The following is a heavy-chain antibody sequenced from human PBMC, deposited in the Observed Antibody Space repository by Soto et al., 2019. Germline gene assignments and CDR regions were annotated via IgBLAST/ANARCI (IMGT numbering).Heavy chain of an antibody. CDR1: RFTFSDAL. V-gene: IGHV3-15*01. CDR3: TTDLWRIAVVVGSTGYFNP. D-gene: IGHD2-15*01. CDR2: IKSKSDGGTT. J-gene: IGHJ5*02. Sequence: GGSLRLSCAASRFTFSDALMSWVRQSPGKGLDWVGRIKSKSDGGTTEYAAPVRGRFTISRDDSKNTLYLQMNSLKTEDTAVYYCTTDLWRIAVVVGSTGYFNPWGQGTPVTVSS.